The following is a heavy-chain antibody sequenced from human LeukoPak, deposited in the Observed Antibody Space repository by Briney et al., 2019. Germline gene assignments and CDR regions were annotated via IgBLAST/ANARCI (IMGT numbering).Heavy chain of an antibody. CDR2: ISGSGGST. V-gene: IGHV3-23*01. Sequence: GSLRLSCAASGFTFSSYAMSWVRQAPGKGLEWVSVISGSGGSTYYADSVKGRFTISRDNSKNTLYLQMNSLRAEDTAVYYCAKDLSPLYYYYGMDVWGQGTTVTVSS. J-gene: IGHJ6*02. CDR1: GFTFSSYA. CDR3: AKDLSPLYYYYGMDV.